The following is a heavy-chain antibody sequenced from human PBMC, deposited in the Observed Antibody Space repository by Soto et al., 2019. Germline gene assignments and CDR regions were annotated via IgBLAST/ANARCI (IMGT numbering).Heavy chain of an antibody. V-gene: IGHV4-31*03. CDR1: GGSISSGGYY. CDR2: IYYSGST. Sequence: QVQLQESGPGLVKPSQTLSLTCTVSGGSISSGGYYWSWIRQHPGKGLEWIGYIYYSGSTYYNPSLKIRVTISVDTSKNQFSLKLSSVTAADTAVYYCAREYGAAAGTGDNWFDPWGQGTLVTVSS. CDR3: AREYGAAAGTGDNWFDP. D-gene: IGHD6-13*01. J-gene: IGHJ5*02.